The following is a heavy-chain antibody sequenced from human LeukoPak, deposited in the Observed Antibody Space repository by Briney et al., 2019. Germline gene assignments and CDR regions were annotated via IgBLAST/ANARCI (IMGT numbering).Heavy chain of an antibody. Sequence: PGGSLRLSCAASGFTFSSYAMSWVRQAPGKGLEWVSVISASNGSTNYAGSVKGRFTISRDNSKNTLYLQMNSLRAEDTAVYYCARGGVSWFGDPYYFDYWGQGTLVTVSS. J-gene: IGHJ4*02. CDR1: GFTFSSYA. CDR3: ARGGVSWFGDPYYFDY. D-gene: IGHD3-10*01. V-gene: IGHV3-23*01. CDR2: ISASNGST.